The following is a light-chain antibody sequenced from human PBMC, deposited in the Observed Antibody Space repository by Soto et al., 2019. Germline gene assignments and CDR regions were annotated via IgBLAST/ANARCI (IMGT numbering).Light chain of an antibody. Sequence: EIVMTQSPATLSVSRGERATLSCRASQSVSSDLAWYHQKPGQAPRLLIYGASTRATGIPDRFSGSGSGTDFTLTISRLEPEDSAVYYCQQYGSSPTWTFGQGTKVDIK. V-gene: IGKV3-20*01. CDR2: GAS. CDR3: QQYGSSPTWT. J-gene: IGKJ1*01. CDR1: QSVSSD.